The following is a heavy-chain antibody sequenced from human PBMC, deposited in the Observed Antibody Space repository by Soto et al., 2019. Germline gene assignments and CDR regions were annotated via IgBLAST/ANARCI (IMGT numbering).Heavy chain of an antibody. CDR3: GKDPNGDYFGAFDF. CDR1: GLSLDSYA. J-gene: IGHJ3*01. Sequence: EVQFLESGGGVVRPGGSLRLSCVASGLSLDSYAMTWVRQSPGKALEWVACITANGAFTSYTDSVRGRFTISRDNSKNTLYLQVASLRADDTAVYYCGKDPNGDYFGAFDFWGQGTTIIVSS. CDR2: ITANGAFT. D-gene: IGHD4-17*01. V-gene: IGHV3-23*01.